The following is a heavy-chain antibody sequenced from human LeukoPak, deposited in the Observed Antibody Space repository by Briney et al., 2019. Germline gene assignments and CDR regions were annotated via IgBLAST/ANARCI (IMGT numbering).Heavy chain of an antibody. V-gene: IGHV3-30-3*01. D-gene: IGHD7-27*01. CDR3: ARDRAAGDLGIVDY. CDR1: GFTFSSYA. CDR2: ISYDGSNK. Sequence: PGGSLRLSCAASGFTFSSYAMHWVRQAPGKGLEWVAVISYDGSNKYYADSVKGRFTISRDNSKNTLYLQMNSLRAEDTAVYYCARDRAAGDLGIVDYWGQGTLVTVSS. J-gene: IGHJ4*02.